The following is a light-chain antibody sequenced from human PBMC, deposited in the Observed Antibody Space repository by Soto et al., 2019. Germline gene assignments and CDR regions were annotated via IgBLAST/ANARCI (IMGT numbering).Light chain of an antibody. CDR1: QSVRVNS. Sequence: EIVLTQSPGTLSLSPGERATLSCRASQSVRVNSLAWYQQKGGQAPRLLIYAASTRATGVPDRFSGTGSGTDFALTISRLETDDSAVYYCQQYGGSPFTFGTGTKVDIK. J-gene: IGKJ3*01. CDR2: AAS. V-gene: IGKV3-20*01. CDR3: QQYGGSPFT.